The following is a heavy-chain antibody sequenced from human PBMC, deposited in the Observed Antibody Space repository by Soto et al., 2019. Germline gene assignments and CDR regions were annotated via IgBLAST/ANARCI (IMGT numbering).Heavy chain of an antibody. V-gene: IGHV1-69*08. CDR2: IIPILGIA. CDR3: ARDRRVHNWNFDAFDI. CDR1: GGTFSSYT. J-gene: IGHJ3*02. D-gene: IGHD1-1*01. Sequence: QVQLVQSGAEVKKPGSSVKVSCKASGGTFSSYTISWVRQAPGQGLEWMGRIIPILGIANYAQKFQGRVTITEDKSTSTAYMELRSLRSEDTAVYYCARDRRVHNWNFDAFDIWGQGTMVTVSS.